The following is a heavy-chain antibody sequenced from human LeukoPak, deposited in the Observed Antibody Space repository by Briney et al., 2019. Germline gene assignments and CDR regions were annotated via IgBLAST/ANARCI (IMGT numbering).Heavy chain of an antibody. Sequence: GASVKVSCKVSGYTLTELSMHWVRQAPGKGLVWMGGFDPEDGETIYAQKFQGRVTMTEDTSTDTAYMELSSLRSEDTAVYYCATEIHYYYGMDVWGQGTTVTVSS. D-gene: IGHD5-18*01. CDR2: FDPEDGET. V-gene: IGHV1-24*01. J-gene: IGHJ6*02. CDR3: ATEIHYYYGMDV. CDR1: GYTLTELS.